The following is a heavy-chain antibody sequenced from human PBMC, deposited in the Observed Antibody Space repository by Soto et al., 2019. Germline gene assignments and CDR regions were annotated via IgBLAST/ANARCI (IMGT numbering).Heavy chain of an antibody. D-gene: IGHD5-18*01. CDR1: GGSISSGGYY. CDR2: IYYSGST. CDR3: ARWNSYGYYFDY. Sequence: SETLSLTCTVSGGSISSGGYYWTWIRQHPGKGLEWIGYIYYSGSTYYNPSLKSRVTISVDTSKNQFSLKLSSVTAEDTAVYYCARWNSYGYYFDYWGQGTLVTVSS. J-gene: IGHJ4*02. V-gene: IGHV4-31*03.